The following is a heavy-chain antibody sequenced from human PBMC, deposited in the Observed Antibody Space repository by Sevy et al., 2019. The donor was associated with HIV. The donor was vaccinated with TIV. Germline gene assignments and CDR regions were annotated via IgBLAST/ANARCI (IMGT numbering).Heavy chain of an antibody. CDR3: ASDDIVVVPAAFRLDYYYYGMDV. CDR1: GYTFTGYY. CDR2: INPNSGGT. Sequence: ASVKVSCKASGYTFTGYYMHWVRQAPGQGLELMGWINPNSGGTNYAQKFQGRVTMTRDTSISTAYMELSRLRSDDTAMYYCASDDIVVVPAAFRLDYYYYGMDVWGQGTTVTVSS. J-gene: IGHJ6*02. D-gene: IGHD2-2*01. V-gene: IGHV1-2*02.